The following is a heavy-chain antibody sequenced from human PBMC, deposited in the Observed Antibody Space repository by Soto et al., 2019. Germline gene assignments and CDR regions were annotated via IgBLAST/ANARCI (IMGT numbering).Heavy chain of an antibody. D-gene: IGHD1-26*01. Sequence: EVQLVESGGGLVQPGGSLRLSCAASGFIFSDYAMSWVRQTPEKGLEWVSGISGNGYSTYYADSVKGCFTLSRDDSKCTLYLQMRSLRVEDTAIYYCAKMGPGSVTLLGLLESWGQGTLVTVSS. V-gene: IGHV3-23*04. CDR2: ISGNGYST. CDR3: AKMGPGSVTLLGLLES. CDR1: GFIFSDYA. J-gene: IGHJ4*02.